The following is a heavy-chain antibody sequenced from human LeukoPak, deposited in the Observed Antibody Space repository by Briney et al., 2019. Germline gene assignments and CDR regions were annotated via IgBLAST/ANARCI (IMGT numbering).Heavy chain of an antibody. J-gene: IGHJ3*02. CDR3: ARAVAGVDAFDI. CDR1: GGSFSGYY. Sequence: PSETLSLTCAVYGGSFSGYYWSWIRQPPGKGLEWIGEINHSGSTNYDPSLKSRVTISVDTSKNQFSLKLSSVTAADTAVYYCARAVAGVDAFDIWGQGTMVTVSS. D-gene: IGHD6-19*01. CDR2: INHSGST. V-gene: IGHV4-34*01.